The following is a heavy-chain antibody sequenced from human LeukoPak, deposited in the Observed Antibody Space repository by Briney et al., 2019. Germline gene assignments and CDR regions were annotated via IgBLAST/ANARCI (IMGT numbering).Heavy chain of an antibody. CDR3: AKALTYYDFWSGSYYFDY. Sequence: PGGSLRLSCAASGFTFSSYAMSWVRQAPGKGLEWVSAISGSGGSTYYADSVKGRFTISRGNSKNTLYLQMNSLRAEDTAVYYCAKALTYYDFWSGSYYFDYWGQGTLVTVSS. V-gene: IGHV3-23*01. D-gene: IGHD3-3*01. J-gene: IGHJ4*02. CDR1: GFTFSSYA. CDR2: ISGSGGST.